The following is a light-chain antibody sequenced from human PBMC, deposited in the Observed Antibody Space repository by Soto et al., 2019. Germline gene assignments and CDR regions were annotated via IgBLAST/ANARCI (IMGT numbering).Light chain of an antibody. CDR1: QTVISTH. CDR3: QQYDSSSVT. J-gene: IGKJ5*01. Sequence: EIILTQSPGTLSLSPGEGATLSCKASQTVISTHLAWYQQKPGQAPRLLIYATSNRGTSIPDRFSGSGSGRDFTLTIDRLEPEDFAVYYCQQYDSSSVTFGQGTRLDLK. CDR2: ATS. V-gene: IGKV3-20*01.